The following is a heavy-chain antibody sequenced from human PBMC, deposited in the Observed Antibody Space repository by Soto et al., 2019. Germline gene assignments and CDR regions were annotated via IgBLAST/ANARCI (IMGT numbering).Heavy chain of an antibody. D-gene: IGHD6-19*01. CDR3: ARLGSSGWYQGSYFDY. J-gene: IGHJ4*02. CDR1: GGSITRNNHY. Sequence: QLQLQESGPGLVKPSETLSLTCIVSGGSITRNNHYWGWIRQSPGKGLEWIGSILYSGSTNYNPSLEIRGTLSVETTKNQFSLKISSVTAADTALYYCARLGSSGWYQGSYFDYWGQGTLVTVSS. CDR2: ILYSGST. V-gene: IGHV4-39*01.